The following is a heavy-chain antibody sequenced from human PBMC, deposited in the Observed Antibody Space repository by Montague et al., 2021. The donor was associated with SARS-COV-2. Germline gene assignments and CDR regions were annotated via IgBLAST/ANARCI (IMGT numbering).Heavy chain of an antibody. Sequence: SETLSLTCTVSGGSMSDHYWSWIRQPPGKGLEWLAYIYYSGGINSNASLKSRVSMSVDTSKNQFSVKLTSVTAADTAVYYCARAVSVRRAVNWFDPWGQGTLVTVSS. CDR2: IYYSGGI. CDR1: GGSMSDHY. D-gene: IGHD3-10*01. CDR3: ARAVSVRRAVNWFDP. J-gene: IGHJ5*02. V-gene: IGHV4-59*11.